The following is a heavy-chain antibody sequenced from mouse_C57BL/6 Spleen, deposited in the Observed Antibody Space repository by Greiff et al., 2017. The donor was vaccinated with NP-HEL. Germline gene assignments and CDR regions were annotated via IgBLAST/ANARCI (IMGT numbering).Heavy chain of an antibody. Sequence: EVKVEESGGGLVQPGGSLSLSCAASGFTFTDYYMSWVRQPPGKALEWLGFIRNKANGYTTEYSASVKGRFTISRDNSQSILYLQMNALRAEDSATYYCARWRWLLPFDYWGQGTTLTVSS. V-gene: IGHV7-3*01. CDR3: ARWRWLLPFDY. CDR2: IRNKANGYTT. D-gene: IGHD2-3*01. CDR1: GFTFTDYY. J-gene: IGHJ2*01.